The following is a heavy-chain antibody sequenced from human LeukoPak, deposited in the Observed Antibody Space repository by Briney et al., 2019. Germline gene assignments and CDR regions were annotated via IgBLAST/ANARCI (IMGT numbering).Heavy chain of an antibody. CDR1: GFTFSSYA. D-gene: IGHD6-19*01. CDR3: ARAHIAVAGTGYYYYGMDV. V-gene: IGHV3-30-3*01. J-gene: IGHJ6*02. Sequence: QTGGSLRLSCAASGFTFSSYAMHWVRQAPGKGLEWVAVISYDGSNKYYADSVKGRFTISRDNSKNTLYLQMNSLRAEDTAVYYCARAHIAVAGTGYYYYGMDVWGQGTTVTVSS. CDR2: ISYDGSNK.